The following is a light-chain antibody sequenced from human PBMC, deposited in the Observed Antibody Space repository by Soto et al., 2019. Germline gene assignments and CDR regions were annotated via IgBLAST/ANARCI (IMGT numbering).Light chain of an antibody. CDR2: GAT. Sequence: ETVLTQSPGTLSLSPGXRATLSCRASQSVTSNSLAWYQQKRGQPPRFLIFGATSRATGIPDRFSGSGSGTDFTLTISRLEPEDSAVYYCHQYSNSPFTFGPGTKEDIK. CDR3: HQYSNSPFT. V-gene: IGKV3-20*01. CDR1: QSVTSNS. J-gene: IGKJ3*01.